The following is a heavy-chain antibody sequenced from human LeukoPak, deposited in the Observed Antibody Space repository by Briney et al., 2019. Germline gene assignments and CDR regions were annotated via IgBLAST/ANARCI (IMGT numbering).Heavy chain of an antibody. J-gene: IGHJ3*01. CDR1: GGSFMGYS. CDR3: ARPHNYDPLTGYTRRYAFDV. Sequence: SETLSLTCAVYGGSFMGYSWIWIRQSPGMGLEWIGEINHTGTSNYNPSLKNRAAMSIDPSKNQFSLNLSSVTAADTAVYYCARPHNYDPLTGYTRRYAFDVWGQGTLVTVSS. D-gene: IGHD3-9*01. V-gene: IGHV4-34*01. CDR2: INHTGTS.